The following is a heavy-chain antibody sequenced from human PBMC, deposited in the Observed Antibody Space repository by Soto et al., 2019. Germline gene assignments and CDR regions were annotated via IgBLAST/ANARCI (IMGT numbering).Heavy chain of an antibody. Sequence: GGSLRLSCAASAFTFSNYAMTWVRQAPGKGLEWVSTISGSGNSPYYADSVKGRFTISRDNSESTLYLQMHSLRAEDTAVYYCVKAVGFGGNSGLGHFDCWGQGTLVTVSS. D-gene: IGHD2-21*02. V-gene: IGHV3-23*01. CDR1: AFTFSNYA. J-gene: IGHJ4*02. CDR2: ISGSGNSP. CDR3: VKAVGFGGNSGLGHFDC.